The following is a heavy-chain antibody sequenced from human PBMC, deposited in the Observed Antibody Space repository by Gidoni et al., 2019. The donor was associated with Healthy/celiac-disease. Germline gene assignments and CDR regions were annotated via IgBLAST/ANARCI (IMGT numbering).Heavy chain of an antibody. D-gene: IGHD3-10*01. CDR2: INPNSGGT. V-gene: IGHV1-2*04. J-gene: IGHJ2*01. CDR1: GYTFTGHY. Sequence: QVQLVQSGAEVKKPGASGKVSCEASGYTFTGHYMHWVRQAPGQGLEWMGWINPNSGGTNYAQKFQGWVTMTRDTSISTAYMELSRLRSDDTAVYYCARAGSKGGISDWYFDLWGRGTLVTVSS. CDR3: ARAGSKGGISDWYFDL.